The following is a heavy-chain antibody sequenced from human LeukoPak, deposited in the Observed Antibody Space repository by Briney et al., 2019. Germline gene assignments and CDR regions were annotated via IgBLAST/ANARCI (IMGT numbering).Heavy chain of an antibody. D-gene: IGHD6-13*01. CDR1: GAPFSSYY. CDR2: IYYSGTT. Sequence: PSETLSLTCTVSGAPFSSYYWNLIRQPPGKGLEWIGYIYYSGTTNYNPSLKSRVTISVDTSKNQFSLKLNSVTAADTAVYYCARDGGSSWFGNCFDPWGQGTLVTVSS. J-gene: IGHJ5*02. CDR3: ARDGGSSWFGNCFDP. V-gene: IGHV4-59*01.